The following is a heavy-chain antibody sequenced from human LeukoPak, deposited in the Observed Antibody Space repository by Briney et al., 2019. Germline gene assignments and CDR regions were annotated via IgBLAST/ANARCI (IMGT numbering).Heavy chain of an antibody. CDR3: ARDRRATPMYFFDF. CDR1: RFSFSDYT. V-gene: IGHV3-23*01. D-gene: IGHD2-15*01. CDR2: IRHSGVDS. Sequence: PGGSLRLSCAASRFSFSDYTMSWVRQLPGKGLEWVSGIRHSGVDSPYADSVKGRFTISRDNSKNMLYLQMNSLRDDDTGVYYCARDRRATPMYFFDFCGQGTPVTVSS. J-gene: IGHJ4*02.